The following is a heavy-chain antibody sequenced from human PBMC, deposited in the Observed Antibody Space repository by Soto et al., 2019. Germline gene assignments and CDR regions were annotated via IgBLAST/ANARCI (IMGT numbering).Heavy chain of an antibody. CDR2: ISTYNGDT. J-gene: IGHJ6*02. CDR3: ARRGSVPFYYWGLDV. Sequence: VQLVQSGAEVKKPGASVKVSCKASGYTFSRSGISWVRQAPGQGLEWMGWISTYNGDTNYAQKVQGRGTMTTATSMSTAFMELMSLRSDDTAVYYCARRGSVPFYYWGLDVWGQGTAVTVSS. V-gene: IGHV1-18*01. CDR1: GYTFSRSG. D-gene: IGHD3-16*01.